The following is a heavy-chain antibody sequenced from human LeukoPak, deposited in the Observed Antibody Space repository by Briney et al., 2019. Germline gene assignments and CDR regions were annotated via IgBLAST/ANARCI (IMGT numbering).Heavy chain of an antibody. CDR1: GGSFSGYF. CDR3: ARGSQWLASVHFDY. V-gene: IGHV4-34*01. CDR2: LTESGRT. Sequence: SETLSLTGAVYGGSFSGYFWSWIRQPPGKGLEWIGELTESGRTSYNPSLKSRVTISADTSKNQFSPKLTSVTAADTAVYYCARGSQWLASVHFDYWGQGTLVTVSS. D-gene: IGHD6-19*01. J-gene: IGHJ4*02.